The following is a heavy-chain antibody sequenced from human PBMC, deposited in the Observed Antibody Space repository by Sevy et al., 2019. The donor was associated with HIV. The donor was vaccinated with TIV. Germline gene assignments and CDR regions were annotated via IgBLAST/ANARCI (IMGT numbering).Heavy chain of an antibody. Sequence: GGSLRLSCAASGFTFSSYGMHWARQAPGKGLEWVAVIWYDGSNKYYADSVKGRFTISRDNSKNTLYLQMDSLRAEDTAVYYCARGLERGYSYGSHYYYYGMDVWGQGTTVTVSS. V-gene: IGHV3-33*01. CDR3: ARGLERGYSYGSHYYYYGMDV. CDR1: GFTFSSYG. J-gene: IGHJ6*02. D-gene: IGHD5-18*01. CDR2: IWYDGSNK.